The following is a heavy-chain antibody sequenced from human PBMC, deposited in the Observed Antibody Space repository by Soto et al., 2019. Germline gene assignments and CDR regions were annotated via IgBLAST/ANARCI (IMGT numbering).Heavy chain of an antibody. J-gene: IGHJ6*02. Sequence: GGSLRLSCAASGLTFSNYGMSWVRQAAGKGMEWVSSISDSGGSTYYADSVKGRFTISRDNSKNTLYLQMNSLRAEDTAVYYCAQDHVVSTPGLYGMDVWGQGTTVTVSS. CDR2: ISDSGGST. D-gene: IGHD2-21*01. V-gene: IGHV3-23*01. CDR1: GLTFSNYG. CDR3: AQDHVVSTPGLYGMDV.